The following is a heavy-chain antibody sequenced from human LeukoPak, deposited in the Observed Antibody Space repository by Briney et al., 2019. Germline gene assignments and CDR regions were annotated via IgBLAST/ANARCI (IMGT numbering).Heavy chain of an antibody. D-gene: IGHD3-16*02. CDR2: IYYSGST. V-gene: IGHV4-59*01. J-gene: IGHJ4*02. Sequence: SETLSLTCTVSGGSISSYYWSWIRQPPGKGLEWIGYIYYSGSTNYNPSLKSRVTISVDTSKSQFSLKLSSVTAADTAVYYCARGGLGELSLFMFDYWGQGTLVTVSS. CDR3: ARGGLGELSLFMFDY. CDR1: GGSISSYY.